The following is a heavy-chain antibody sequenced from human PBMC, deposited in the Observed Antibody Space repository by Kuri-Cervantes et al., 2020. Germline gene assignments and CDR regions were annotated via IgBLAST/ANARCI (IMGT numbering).Heavy chain of an antibody. CDR2: ISSSGSTI. CDR3: ACPDTLTDGMDV. CDR1: GFTFSDYY. D-gene: IGHD3-9*01. J-gene: IGHJ6*02. V-gene: IGHV3-11*01. Sequence: GESLKISCAASGFTFSDYYMSWIRQAPGKGLEWVSYISSSGSTIYYADSVKGRFTISRDNAKNSLYLQMNSLRAEDTAVYYCACPDTLTDGMDVWGQGTTVTVSS.